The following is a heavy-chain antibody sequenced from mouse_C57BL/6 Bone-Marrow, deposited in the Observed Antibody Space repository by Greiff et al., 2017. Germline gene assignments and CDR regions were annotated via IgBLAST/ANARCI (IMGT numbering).Heavy chain of an antibody. CDR2: IDPSDSYT. CDR1: GYTFTSYW. V-gene: IGHV1-50*01. CDR3: ARGGDYYFDY. D-gene: IGHD2-13*01. J-gene: IGHJ2*01. Sequence: VQLQQPGAELVKPGASVKLSCKASGYTFTSYWMQWVKQRPGQGLEWIGEIDPSDSYTNYNQKFKGKATLTVDTASSTAYMQRSSLTSEDSAVYYCARGGDYYFDYWGQGTTLTVSS.